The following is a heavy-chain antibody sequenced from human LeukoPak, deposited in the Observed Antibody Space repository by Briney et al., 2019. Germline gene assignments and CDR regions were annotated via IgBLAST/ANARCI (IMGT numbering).Heavy chain of an antibody. Sequence: SETLSLTCAVYGGSFSGYYWSWIRQPPGKGLEWIGEINHSGSTNYNPSLKSRVTISVDTSKNQFSLKLSPVTAADTAVYYCARRGLGVAYNWFDPWGQGTLVTVSS. J-gene: IGHJ5*02. V-gene: IGHV4-34*01. D-gene: IGHD3-3*01. CDR2: INHSGST. CDR3: ARRGLGVAYNWFDP. CDR1: GGSFSGYY.